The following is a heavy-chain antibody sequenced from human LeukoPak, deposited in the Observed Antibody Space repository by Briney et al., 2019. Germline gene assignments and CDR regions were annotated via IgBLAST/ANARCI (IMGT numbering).Heavy chain of an antibody. CDR2: ISSSSSTI. CDR3: ARDLHNVGEYYFDY. Sequence: GVSLRLSCAASGFTFSSYSRNWVRQAPGKGLEWVSYISSSSSTIYYADSVKGRFTISRDNAKNSLYLQMNSLRAEDTAVYYCARDLHNVGEYYFDYWGQGTLVTVSS. D-gene: IGHD3-10*01. CDR1: GFTFSSYS. J-gene: IGHJ4*02. V-gene: IGHV3-48*01.